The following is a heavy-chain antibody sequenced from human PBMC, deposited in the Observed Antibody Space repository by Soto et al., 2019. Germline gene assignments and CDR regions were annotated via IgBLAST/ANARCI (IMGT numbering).Heavy chain of an antibody. V-gene: IGHV1-69*13. CDR2: IIPIFGTA. D-gene: IGHD6-13*01. CDR1: GCPFSSYA. CDR3: ARHARYIAAAGSNCFDP. Sequence: SVKVCFKASGCPFSSYAVSWVRQAPGQGLEWIGGIIPIFGTANYAQKFQGRVTITADESTSTAYMELRSLRSEDTAVYYCARHARYIAAAGSNCFDPWGQGTMVTGSS. J-gene: IGHJ5*02.